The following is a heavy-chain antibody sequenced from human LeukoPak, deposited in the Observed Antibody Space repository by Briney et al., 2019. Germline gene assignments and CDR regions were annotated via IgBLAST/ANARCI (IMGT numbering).Heavy chain of an antibody. CDR3: ARHMMAIYGSGSVDY. CDR1: GGSISSSSYY. CDR2: MYYSGST. V-gene: IGHV4-39*01. D-gene: IGHD3-10*01. J-gene: IGHJ4*02. Sequence: SETLSLTCTVSGGSISSSSYYWGWIRQPPGKGLEWLGSMYYSGSTYYNPSLKSRVTISVDTSKNQFSLKLSSVTAADTAVYYCARHMMAIYGSGSVDYWGRGTLVTVSS.